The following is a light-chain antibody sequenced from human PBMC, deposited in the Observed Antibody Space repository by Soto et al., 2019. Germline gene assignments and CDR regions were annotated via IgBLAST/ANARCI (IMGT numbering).Light chain of an antibody. J-gene: IGKJ4*01. CDR3: QQYGSSELT. Sequence: EIVLTQSPGTLSLSPGDRGTLSCRASQSVSSSYLAWYQQKPGQAPSLLIYGASLRATGIPDWFSGSGSGTDFTLTISRPEPEDFAVYYCQQYGSSELTFGGGT. V-gene: IGKV3-20*01. CDR1: QSVSSSY. CDR2: GAS.